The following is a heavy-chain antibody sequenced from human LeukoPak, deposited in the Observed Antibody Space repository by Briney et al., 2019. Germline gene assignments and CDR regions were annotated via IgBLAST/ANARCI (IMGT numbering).Heavy chain of an antibody. V-gene: IGHV3-64*01. Sequence: GGSLRLSCAASGFTFSSYPIHWVRQAPGKGLEYVSAISSNEDSTYYANSVKGRFTISRDNSKNTLYLQMGSLRAEDMAVYYCARAYYDSGGYYYDYWGQGTLVTVSS. CDR3: ARAYYDSGGYYYDY. CDR1: GFTFSSYP. CDR2: ISSNEDST. D-gene: IGHD3-22*01. J-gene: IGHJ4*02.